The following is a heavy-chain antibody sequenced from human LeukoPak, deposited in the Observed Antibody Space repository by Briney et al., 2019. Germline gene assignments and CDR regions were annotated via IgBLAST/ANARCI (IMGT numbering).Heavy chain of an antibody. CDR1: GGSISSGSYY. CDR2: IYTSGST. J-gene: IGHJ4*02. V-gene: IGHV4-61*02. CDR3: AREAYYYDSSAFDY. D-gene: IGHD3-22*01. Sequence: PSGTLSLTCAVSGGSISSGSYYWSWIRQPAGKGLEWIGRIYTSGSTNYNPSLKSRVTISVDTSKNQFSLKLSSVTAADTAVYYCAREAYYYDSSAFDYWGQGTLVTVSS.